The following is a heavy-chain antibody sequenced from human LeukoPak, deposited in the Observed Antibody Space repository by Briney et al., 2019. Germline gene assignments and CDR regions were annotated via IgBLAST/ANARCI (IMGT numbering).Heavy chain of an antibody. CDR2: INPNSGGT. D-gene: IGHD2-2*02. Sequence: ASVKVSCKASGYTFTSYGISWVRQAPGQGLEWMGWINPNSGGTNSAQKLQGRVTMTRDTSISTAYMELSRLRSDDTAVYYCARDLDPNCSTTSCYSLAFDIWGQGTMVTVSS. V-gene: IGHV1-2*02. CDR3: ARDLDPNCSTTSCYSLAFDI. J-gene: IGHJ3*02. CDR1: GYTFTSYG.